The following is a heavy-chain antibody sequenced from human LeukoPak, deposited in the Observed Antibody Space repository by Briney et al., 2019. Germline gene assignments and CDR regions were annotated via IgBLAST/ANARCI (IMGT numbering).Heavy chain of an antibody. V-gene: IGHV3-64*01. J-gene: IGHJ4*02. Sequence: TGGSLRLSCAASGSTFSSYAMHWVRQAPGKGLEYVSAISSNGGSTYYANSVKGRFTISRDNSKNTLYLQMGSLRAEDMAVYYCARVKRGEMATIYFDYWGQGTLVTVSS. D-gene: IGHD5-24*01. CDR2: ISSNGGST. CDR3: ARVKRGEMATIYFDY. CDR1: GSTFSSYA.